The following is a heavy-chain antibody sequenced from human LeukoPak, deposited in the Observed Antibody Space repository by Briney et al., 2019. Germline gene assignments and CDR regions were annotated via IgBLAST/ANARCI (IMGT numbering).Heavy chain of an antibody. CDR3: TRAPPYGSGWSKGVLDY. V-gene: IGHV4-4*02. D-gene: IGHD6-19*01. CDR2: IYHTGST. CDR1: GDSISSKNW. J-gene: IGHJ4*02. Sequence: SETLSLTCAVSGDSISSKNWWSWVRPPPGKGLEWSGEIYHTGSTNYNPSLKSRVTISVDKSKNQFSLKMSSVTAADTAVYYCTRAPPYGSGWSKGVLDYWGQGNLVTVSS.